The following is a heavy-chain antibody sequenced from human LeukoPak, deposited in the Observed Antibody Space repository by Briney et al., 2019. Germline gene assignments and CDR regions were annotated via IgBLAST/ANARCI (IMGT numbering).Heavy chain of an antibody. CDR2: ISSSSSYI. V-gene: IGHV3-21*01. J-gene: IGHJ4*02. CDR3: ARDLSSSTSCYYY. D-gene: IGHD2-2*01. CDR1: GFTFSSYS. Sequence: PGGSLRLSXAASGFTFSSYSMNWVRQAPGKGMEWVSSISSSSSYIYYADSVKGRFTISRDNAKNSLYLQMNSLRAEDTAVYYCARDLSSSTSCYYYWGQGTLVTVSP.